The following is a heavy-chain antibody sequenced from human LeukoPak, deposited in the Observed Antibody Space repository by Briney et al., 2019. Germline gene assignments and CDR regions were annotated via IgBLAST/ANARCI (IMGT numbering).Heavy chain of an antibody. D-gene: IGHD2-2*01. CDR2: IYYSGST. CDR3: ARTFLGGYYSSTSCYYYYYYYMDV. Sequence: PSETLSLTCTVSGGSISSSSYYWGWIRQPPGKGLEWIGSIYYSGSTYYNPSLKSRVTIFVDTSKNQFSLKLSSVTAADTAVYYCARTFLGGYYSSTSCYYYYYYYMDVWGKGTTVTISS. J-gene: IGHJ6*03. V-gene: IGHV4-39*01. CDR1: GGSISSSSYY.